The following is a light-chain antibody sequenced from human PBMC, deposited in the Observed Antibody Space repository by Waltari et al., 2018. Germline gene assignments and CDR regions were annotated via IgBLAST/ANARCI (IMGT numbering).Light chain of an antibody. CDR1: QSVSSNF. V-gene: IGKV3-20*01. CDR2: GAS. J-gene: IGKJ4*01. CDR3: QQYGRSPLT. Sequence: EIVLTQSPGTLSLSPGYRATLSCRASQSVSSNFLAWYQQKPGQAPRLLIYGASSRATGIPDKFSGSGSGTDFTLTINRLEPEDFAVYYCQQYGRSPLTFGGGTKVEIK.